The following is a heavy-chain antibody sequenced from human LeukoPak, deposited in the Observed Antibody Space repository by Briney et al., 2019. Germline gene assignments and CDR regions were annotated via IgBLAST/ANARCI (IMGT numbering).Heavy chain of an antibody. J-gene: IGHJ6*02. CDR2: IHASGST. D-gene: IGHD2-21*02. CDR1: GGYIRSHY. Sequence: SETLSLTCSVSGGYIRSHYWSWIRQPAGRGLEWIGRIHASGSTNYNPSLKSRVTMSVGTSKNQFSLKLSSVTAADKAVYYCARVHHERLRLDVWGQGTTVTVSS. V-gene: IGHV4-4*07. CDR3: ARVHHERLRLDV.